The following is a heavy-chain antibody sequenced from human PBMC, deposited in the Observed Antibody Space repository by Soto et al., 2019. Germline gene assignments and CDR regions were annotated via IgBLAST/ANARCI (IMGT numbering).Heavy chain of an antibody. V-gene: IGHV4-59*01. J-gene: IGHJ4*02. CDR1: GGSISVYY. CDR3: ARGVGSSPPQY. CDR2: IYASGSP. Sequence: SETLSLTCTISGGSISVYYWSWIRQTPGQGLEWIGYIYASGSPYSNPSLKSRVIISADTSKNQISLKLTSATAADTAVYYCARGVGSSPPQYWGRGTLVTVSS. D-gene: IGHD1-26*01.